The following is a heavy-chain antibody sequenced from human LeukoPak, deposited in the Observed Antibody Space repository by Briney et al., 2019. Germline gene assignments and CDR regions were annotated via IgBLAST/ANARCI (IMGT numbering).Heavy chain of an antibody. CDR1: GGSISSYY. CDR2: IYTSGST. V-gene: IGHV4-4*07. CDR3: ARVAVLDYSGWYFGDAFDI. J-gene: IGHJ3*02. D-gene: IGHD6-19*01. Sequence: SETLSLTCTVSGGSISSYYWSWIRQPAGKGLEWIGRIYTSGSTNYNPSLKSRVTMSVDTSKNQFSLKLSSVTAADTAVYYCARVAVLDYSGWYFGDAFDIWGQGTMVTVSS.